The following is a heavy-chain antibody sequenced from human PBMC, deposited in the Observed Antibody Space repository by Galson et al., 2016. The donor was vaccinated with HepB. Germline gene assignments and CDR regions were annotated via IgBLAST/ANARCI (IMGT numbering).Heavy chain of an antibody. CDR1: GFTFSXFY. J-gene: IGHJ4*02. D-gene: IGHD3-10*01. CDR3: ARVGSLAGSGTYDY. V-gene: IGHV3-11*06. Sequence: SLRLSCAVSGFTFSXFYMSWXXQAXXXGLXXLSXXXGSXSDTIYADSLKGRFTISRDNAENSLFLQIHSLGVEDTAVYYCARVGSLAGSGTYDYWGQGTLVTVSS. CDR2: XXGSXSDT.